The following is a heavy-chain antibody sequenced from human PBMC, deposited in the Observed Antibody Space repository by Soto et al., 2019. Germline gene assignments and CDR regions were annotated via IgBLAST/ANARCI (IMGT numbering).Heavy chain of an antibody. CDR1: GFTFSSYA. D-gene: IGHD3-22*01. J-gene: IGHJ4*02. CDR2: ISYDGSNK. CDR3: ARDYHDRLVAWVGAY. Sequence: QVQLVESGGGVVQPGRSLRLSCAASGFTFSSYAMHWVRQAPGKGLEWVAVISYDGSNKYYADSVKGRFTITRDNSKNTLYLQMNSLRAEDTAVYYCARDYHDRLVAWVGAYWGQGALVTVSS. V-gene: IGHV3-30-3*01.